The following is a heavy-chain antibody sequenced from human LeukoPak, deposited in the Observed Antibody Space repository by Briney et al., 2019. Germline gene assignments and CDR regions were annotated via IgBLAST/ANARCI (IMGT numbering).Heavy chain of an antibody. CDR1: GYTFTSYY. CDR2: INTNTGNP. J-gene: IGHJ6*02. D-gene: IGHD1-26*01. CDR3: ARDDVGAFYYYYGMDV. Sequence: ASVKVSCKASGYTFTSYYMHWVRQAPGQGLEWMGWINTNTGNPTYAQGFTGRFVFSLDTSVSTAYLQISSLKAEDTAVYYCARDDVGAFYYYYGMDVWGQGTTVTVSS. V-gene: IGHV7-4-1*02.